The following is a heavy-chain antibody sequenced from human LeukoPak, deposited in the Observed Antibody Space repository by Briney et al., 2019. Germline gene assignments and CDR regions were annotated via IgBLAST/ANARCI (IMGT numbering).Heavy chain of an antibody. D-gene: IGHD5-18*01. CDR1: GGTFSSYA. V-gene: IGHV1-69*01. CDR2: IIPIFSTA. CDR3: AREDIRGYSYGAHWGDY. J-gene: IGHJ4*02. Sequence: SVKVSCKASGGTFSSYAISWVRQAPGQGLEWMGGIIPIFSTANYAQKFQGRVTITADESTSTAYMELSSLRSEDTAVYYCAREDIRGYSYGAHWGDYWGQGTLVTVSS.